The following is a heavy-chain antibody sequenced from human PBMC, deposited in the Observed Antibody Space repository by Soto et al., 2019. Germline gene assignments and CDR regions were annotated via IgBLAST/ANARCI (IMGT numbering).Heavy chain of an antibody. CDR2: ISSSSSYI. D-gene: IGHD5-12*01. Sequence: EVQLVESGGGLVKPGGSLRLSCAASGFTFSSYSMNWVRQAPGKGLEWVSSISSSSSYIYYADSVKGRFTISRDNAKNSLYLQMNSLRAEETAVYYCARVRRDGYNAFDYWGQGTLGTVSS. V-gene: IGHV3-21*01. CDR3: ARVRRDGYNAFDY. CDR1: GFTFSSYS. J-gene: IGHJ4*02.